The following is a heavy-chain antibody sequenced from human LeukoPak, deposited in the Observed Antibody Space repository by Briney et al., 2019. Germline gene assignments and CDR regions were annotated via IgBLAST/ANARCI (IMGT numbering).Heavy chain of an antibody. Sequence: WESLKISCKGSGYSFTTYWIAWVRQMPGKGPEWMGIIYPGDSDIRYSPSFQGQVTISVDKSISTAYLQWSSLKASDTAMYYCARRAYSGYEFDYWGQGTLVTVSS. CDR1: GYSFTTYW. CDR2: IYPGDSDI. CDR3: ARRAYSGYEFDY. V-gene: IGHV5-51*01. D-gene: IGHD5-12*01. J-gene: IGHJ4*02.